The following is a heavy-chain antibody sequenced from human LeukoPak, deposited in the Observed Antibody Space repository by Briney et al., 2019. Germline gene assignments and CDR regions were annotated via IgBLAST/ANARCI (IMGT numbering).Heavy chain of an antibody. Sequence: ASVKVSCKASGYTFTGYYMHWVRQAPGQGLEWMGWINLNSGGTNYAQKFQGWVTMTRDTSISTAYMELSRLRSDDTAVYYCARDYYGSGSYKYYFDYWGQGTLVTVSS. CDR2: INLNSGGT. J-gene: IGHJ4*02. CDR1: GYTFTGYY. CDR3: ARDYYGSGSYKYYFDY. V-gene: IGHV1-2*04. D-gene: IGHD3-10*01.